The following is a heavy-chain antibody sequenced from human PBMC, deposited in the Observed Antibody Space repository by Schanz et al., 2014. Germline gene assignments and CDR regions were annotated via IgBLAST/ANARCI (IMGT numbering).Heavy chain of an antibody. J-gene: IGHJ4*02. CDR1: GFTFRGYA. V-gene: IGHV3-23*01. D-gene: IGHD5-18*01. CDR3: AKDAEKTAMITDYFDY. Sequence: EVQLLESGGGLVQPGGSLRLSCAASGFTFRGYAMSWVRQAPGRGLEWVAIISGSGGNTYYSDAVRGRFTISRDNSKTTVYLQMNSRRAEDTAVYCCAKDAEKTAMITDYFDYWGQGTLVTVSA. CDR2: ISGSGGNT.